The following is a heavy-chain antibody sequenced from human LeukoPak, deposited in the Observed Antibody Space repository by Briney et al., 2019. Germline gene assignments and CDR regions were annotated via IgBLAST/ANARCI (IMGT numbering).Heavy chain of an antibody. D-gene: IGHD1-7*01. J-gene: IGHJ4*02. CDR3: ARDDDWNYEDY. CDR2: IKQNGSEK. V-gene: IGHV3-7*01. CDR1: GFTFSSYW. Sequence: PGGSLRLSCAASGFTFSSYWMSWVRRAPGKGLEWVANIKQNGSEKYYVDSVKGRFTISRDNAKNSLYLQMSSLRAEDTAVYYCARDDDWNYEDYWGQGTLVAVSS.